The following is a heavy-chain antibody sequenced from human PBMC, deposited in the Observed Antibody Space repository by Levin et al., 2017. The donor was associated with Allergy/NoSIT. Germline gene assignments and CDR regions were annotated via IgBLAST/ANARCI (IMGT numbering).Heavy chain of an antibody. D-gene: IGHD5-18*01. CDR1: GFSLSASGVG. J-gene: IGHJ6*02. V-gene: IGHV2-5*02. Sequence: SGPTLVKPTQTLTLTCTFSGFSLSASGVGVGWVRQPPGKALEWLAVFYWDGDSRYSPPLKTRLSLTKDTSKNQVVLTMTNLDPVDTATYYCVHRRGNTYGPHSLSGYYYYNMDVWGQGTTVTVSS. CDR3: VHRRGNTYGPHSLSGYYYYNMDV. CDR2: FYWDGDS.